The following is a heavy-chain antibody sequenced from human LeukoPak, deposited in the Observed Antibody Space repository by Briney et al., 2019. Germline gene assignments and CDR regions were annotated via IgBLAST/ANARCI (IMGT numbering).Heavy chain of an antibody. CDR3: ARAVDVADY. CDR2: IKEDESAK. Sequence: SSLSLSWVAAGFFLTDHWMSCVRQAPGKGLEWVANIKEDESAKFYADSVRGRFTISRDNAKNSLYLQMNNLRVEDTAVYYCARAVDVADYWGRGTLVTVSS. D-gene: IGHD3-16*01. CDR1: GFFLTDHW. J-gene: IGHJ4*02. V-gene: IGHV3-7*01.